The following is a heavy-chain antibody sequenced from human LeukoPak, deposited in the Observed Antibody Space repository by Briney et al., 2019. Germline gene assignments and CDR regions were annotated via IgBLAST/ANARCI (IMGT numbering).Heavy chain of an antibody. CDR2: TNSDASST. D-gene: IGHD6-13*01. J-gene: IGHJ4*02. Sequence: GGSLRLSYAASGFTFSSYWMHWVRHAPGKGLVWVSRTNSDASSTTYADSVKGRFTISRDNAKNTLYLQMNSLRAEDTAVYYCARGKQDFDNWGQGTPVTVSS. CDR1: GFTFSSYW. V-gene: IGHV3-74*01. CDR3: ARGKQDFDN.